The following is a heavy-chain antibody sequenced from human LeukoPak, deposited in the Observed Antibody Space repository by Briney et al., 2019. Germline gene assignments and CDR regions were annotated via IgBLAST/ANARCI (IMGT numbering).Heavy chain of an antibody. CDR1: GYSFTSYW. CDR2: IYPGDSDT. Sequence: GESLKISCKGSGYSFTSYWIGWVRQMPGKGLEWMGIIYPGDSDTRYSPSFQGQVTISADKSISTAYLQWSSLKASDTAMYYCASFVFGTSLYYYYMDVGGKGTTVPVPS. J-gene: IGHJ6*03. CDR3: ASFVFGTSLYYYYMDV. V-gene: IGHV5-51*01. D-gene: IGHD3-3*01.